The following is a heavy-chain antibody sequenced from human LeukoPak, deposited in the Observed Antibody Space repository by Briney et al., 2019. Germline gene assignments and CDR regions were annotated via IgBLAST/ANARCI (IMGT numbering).Heavy chain of an antibody. V-gene: IGHV4-30-4*01. CDR3: ARDLLNEGNHLDY. D-gene: IGHD4-23*01. CDR2: IYYSGST. CDR1: GGSISSGDYY. J-gene: IGHJ4*02. Sequence: SQTLSLTCTVSGGSISSGDYYWSWIRQPPGKGLEWIGYIYYSGSTYYNPSLKSRVTISVYTSKNQFSLKLSSVTAADTAVYYCARDLLNEGNHLDYWGQGTLVTVSS.